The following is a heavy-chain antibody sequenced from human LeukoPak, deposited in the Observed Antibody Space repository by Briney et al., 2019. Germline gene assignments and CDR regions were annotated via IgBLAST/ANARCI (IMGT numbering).Heavy chain of an antibody. V-gene: IGHV3-30-3*01. Sequence: GGPLRLSCAASGFTFSSYAMHWVRQAPGKGLEWVAVISYDGSNKYYADSVKGRFTISRDNAKNSLYLQMNSLRAEDTAVYYCANPGLIVVNWGQGTLVTVSS. CDR1: GFTFSSYA. CDR2: ISYDGSNK. D-gene: IGHD1-26*01. CDR3: ANPGLIVVN. J-gene: IGHJ4*02.